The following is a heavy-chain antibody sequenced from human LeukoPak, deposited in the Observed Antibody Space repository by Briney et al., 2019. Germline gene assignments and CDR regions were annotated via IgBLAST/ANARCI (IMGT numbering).Heavy chain of an antibody. Sequence: SETLSLTCTVSGGSISSSSYYWGWIRQPPGKGLEWIGSIYYSGSTYYNPSLKSRVTISVDTSKNQFSLKLSSVTAADTAVYYCARDLYGRAGNYWGQGTLVTVSS. CDR3: ARDLYGRAGNY. CDR2: IYYSGST. CDR1: GGSISSSSYY. J-gene: IGHJ4*02. D-gene: IGHD3-10*01. V-gene: IGHV4-39*07.